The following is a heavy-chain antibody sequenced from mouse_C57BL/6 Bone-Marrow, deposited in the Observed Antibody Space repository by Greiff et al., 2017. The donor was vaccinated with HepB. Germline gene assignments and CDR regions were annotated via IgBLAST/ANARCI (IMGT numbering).Heavy chain of an antibody. Sequence: EVQRVESGGGLVQPKGSLKLSCAASGFSFNNYAMNWVRQAPGKGLEWVARIRSKSNNYATYYADSVKDRFTISRDDSESMLDLQMNNLKTEDTAMYYCVRQYYRDYLYFDVWGTGTTVTVSS. V-gene: IGHV10-1*01. D-gene: IGHD1-1*01. J-gene: IGHJ1*03. CDR2: IRSKSNNYAT. CDR1: GFSFNNYA. CDR3: VRQYYRDYLYFDV.